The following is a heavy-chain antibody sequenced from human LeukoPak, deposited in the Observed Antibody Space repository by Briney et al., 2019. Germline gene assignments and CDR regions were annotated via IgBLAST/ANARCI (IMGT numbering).Heavy chain of an antibody. CDR3: AKAYGSGTGFDY. CDR1: GFTFSNYA. Sequence: GGSLRLSCAASGFTFSNYAMRWVRQAPGKGLEWVSAISGSGGSTYYADSVKGRFTISRDNSKNTLYLQMNSLRAEDTAVYYCAKAYGSGTGFDYWGQGTLVTVSS. CDR2: ISGSGGST. V-gene: IGHV3-23*01. D-gene: IGHD3-10*01. J-gene: IGHJ4*02.